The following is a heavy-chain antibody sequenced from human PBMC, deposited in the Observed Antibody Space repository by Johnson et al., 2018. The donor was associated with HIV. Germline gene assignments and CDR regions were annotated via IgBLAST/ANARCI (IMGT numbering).Heavy chain of an antibody. V-gene: IGHV3-7*01. CDR2: IKQDGSEN. CDR3: ARAGRYRFLEWSISDAFDI. J-gene: IGHJ3*02. CDR1: GFTFSSYW. Sequence: EVQLVESGGGLVQPGGSLRLSCAASGFTFSSYWMSWVRQAPGKGMEWVANIKQDGSENSYVDSVKVRFTNYRDNAKNSLYLQMKRLSAEDTAVYYCARAGRYRFLEWSISDAFDIWGQGTMVTVSS. D-gene: IGHD3-3*01.